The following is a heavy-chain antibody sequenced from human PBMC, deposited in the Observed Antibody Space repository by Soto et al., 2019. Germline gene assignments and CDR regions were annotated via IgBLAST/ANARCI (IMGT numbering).Heavy chain of an antibody. CDR3: ARGGLGSLLDQ. CDR2: IKGDEISI. J-gene: IGHJ4*02. V-gene: IGHV3-74*01. Sequence: EVQLVESGGGLVQPGGSLRLSCEVSGFTFNSYWMHWVRQAPVKGLVWVSRIKGDEISINYADFVKGRFTISRDNAKNTVYLQMNSLRAEDTAVYFCARGGLGSLLDQWGQGTLVTVSS. D-gene: IGHD3-10*01. CDR1: GFTFNSYW.